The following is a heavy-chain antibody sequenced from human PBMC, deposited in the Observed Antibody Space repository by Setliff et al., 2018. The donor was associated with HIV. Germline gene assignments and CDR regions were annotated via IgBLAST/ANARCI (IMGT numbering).Heavy chain of an antibody. Sequence: PGGSLRLSCAASGLTFSTYTMNWVRQAPGKGLEWVSSISSGGGYIYYADSVKGRFTISRDSTKNSVYLQMNSLRAEDSAVYYCARAHYVWGSYRPVGGYYYYMDVWGKGTTVTVSS. D-gene: IGHD3-16*02. V-gene: IGHV3-21*06. CDR1: GLTFSTYT. J-gene: IGHJ6*03. CDR2: ISSGGGYI. CDR3: ARAHYVWGSYRPVGGYYYYMDV.